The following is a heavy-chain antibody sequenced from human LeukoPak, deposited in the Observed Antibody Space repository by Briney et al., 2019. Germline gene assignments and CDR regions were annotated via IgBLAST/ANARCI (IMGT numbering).Heavy chain of an antibody. CDR1: GFTFSSYG. J-gene: IGHJ5*02. CDR2: IWYDGSNK. D-gene: IGHD1-26*01. V-gene: IGHV3-33*01. Sequence: GRSLRLSCAASGFTFSSYGMHWVRQAPGKGLEGVAVIWYDGSNKYYADSVKGRFTISRDNSKNTLYLQMNSLRAEDTAVYYCARESWELWLRGYYNWFDPWGQGTLVTVFS. CDR3: ARESWELWLRGYYNWFDP.